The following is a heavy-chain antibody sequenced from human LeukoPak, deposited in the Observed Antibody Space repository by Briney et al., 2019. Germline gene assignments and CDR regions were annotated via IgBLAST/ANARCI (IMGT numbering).Heavy chain of an antibody. CDR3: AREGRGFGVVIETGDY. J-gene: IGHJ4*02. D-gene: IGHD3-3*01. Sequence: ASVKVSCKASGYTFTSYGISWVRQAPGQGLEWMGWISAYNGNTNYAQRLQGRVTITTDTSTSTAYMELRSLRSDDTAVYYCAREGRGFGVVIETGDYWGQGTLVTVSS. CDR1: GYTFTSYG. CDR2: ISAYNGNT. V-gene: IGHV1-18*01.